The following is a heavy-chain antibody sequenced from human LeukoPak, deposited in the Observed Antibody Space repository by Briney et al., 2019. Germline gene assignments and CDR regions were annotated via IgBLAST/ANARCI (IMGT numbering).Heavy chain of an antibody. V-gene: IGHV1-2*02. CDR1: GYTFTDHY. Sequence: GASVKVSCKASGYTFTDHYMHWVRQAPGQGLEWMGWINPNSGGTNYAQKFQGRVTMTRDKSISTAYLQWSSLKASDTAMYYCARRGYCSGGRCNSAFDIWGQGTKVTVSS. D-gene: IGHD2-15*01. CDR3: ARRGYCSGGRCNSAFDI. CDR2: INPNSGGT. J-gene: IGHJ3*02.